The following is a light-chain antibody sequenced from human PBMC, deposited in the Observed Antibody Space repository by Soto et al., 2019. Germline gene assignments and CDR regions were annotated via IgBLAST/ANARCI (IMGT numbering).Light chain of an antibody. V-gene: IGLV1-47*01. CDR2: RNN. J-gene: IGLJ7*01. Sequence: QSVLTQPPSASGTPGQRVTISCSGSSSNIGSNYVYWYQQLPGTAPKLLIYRNNQRPSGVPDRFSGSKSGTSASLAISGLRSEDEAEYYCAAWDDSLSGPVFGGGTQLPVL. CDR1: SSNIGSNY. CDR3: AAWDDSLSGPV.